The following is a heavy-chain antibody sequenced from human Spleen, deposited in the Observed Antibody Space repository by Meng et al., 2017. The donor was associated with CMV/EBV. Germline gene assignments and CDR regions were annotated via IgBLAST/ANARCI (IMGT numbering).Heavy chain of an antibody. CDR2: ISGYNGHI. CDR3: ARGPQVGVIIIRFKSPWFDP. V-gene: IGHV1-18*01. Sequence: ASVKVSCKASGYTFTNYGISWVRQAPGQGLEWMGWISGYNGHINYAQNLQGRVTMTRDTSITTAYMELSSLRSDDTAVYYCARGPQVGVIIIRFKSPWFDPWGQGTLVTVSS. J-gene: IGHJ5*02. D-gene: IGHD3-3*01. CDR1: GYTFTNYG.